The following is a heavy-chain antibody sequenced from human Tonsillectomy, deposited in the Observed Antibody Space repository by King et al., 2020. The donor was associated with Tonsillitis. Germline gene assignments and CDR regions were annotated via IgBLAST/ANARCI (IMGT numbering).Heavy chain of an antibody. J-gene: IGHJ6*02. V-gene: IGHV3-74*01. CDR1: GFTFSSYW. CDR2: IKSDGSGT. Sequence: VQLVESGGGLVQPGGSLRLCCAAAGFTFSSYWVHWVRQAPGKGLVWVSRIKSDGSGTSYADSVKGRFPISRDHAKSTVDLQMNNRRAEDTAVYYGSRTPDIVVVPAASPLYYYYGMDVWGQGTTVTVSS. CDR3: SRTPDIVVVPAASPLYYYYGMDV. D-gene: IGHD2-2*01.